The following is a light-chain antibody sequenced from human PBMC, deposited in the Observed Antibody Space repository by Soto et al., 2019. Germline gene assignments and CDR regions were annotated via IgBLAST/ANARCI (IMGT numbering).Light chain of an antibody. J-gene: IGLJ2*01. CDR2: DVN. CDR1: SSDVGAYNY. Sequence: QSALTQPASVSGSPGQSITISCTGTSSDVGAYNYVSWYQQHPGKAPKLMIYDVNIRPSGVSNRFSGSKSGNTASLTISCLQAEDEAYYYCTSWTTSTTMKFGGGTKVTVL. CDR3: TSWTTSTTMK. V-gene: IGLV2-14*01.